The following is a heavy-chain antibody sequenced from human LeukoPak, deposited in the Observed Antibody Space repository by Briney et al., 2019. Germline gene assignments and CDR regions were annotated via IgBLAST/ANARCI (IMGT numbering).Heavy chain of an antibody. D-gene: IGHD3-3*01. J-gene: IGHJ3*02. V-gene: IGHV4-39*01. Sequence: SETLSLTCTVSGGSISSSSYYWGWIRQPPGKGLGWIGSIYYSGSTYYNPSLKSRVTISVDTSKNQFSLKLSSVTAADTAVYYCASRQLYYDFWSGYPTGAFDIWGQGTMVTVSS. CDR1: GGSISSSSYY. CDR2: IYYSGST. CDR3: ASRQLYYDFWSGYPTGAFDI.